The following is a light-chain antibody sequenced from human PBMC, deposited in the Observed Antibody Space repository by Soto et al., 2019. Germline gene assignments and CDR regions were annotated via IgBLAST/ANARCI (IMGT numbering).Light chain of an antibody. CDR1: SSDVGGYNY. V-gene: IGLV2-14*01. Sequence: LTQPASVSGSPGQSITISCTGTSSDVGGYNYVTWYQQHPGKAPKLMIYDVSNRPSGVSNRFSGSKSGNTASLTISGLQAEDEADYYCSSYTGSSTLEYVFGTGTKVTVL. J-gene: IGLJ1*01. CDR3: SSYTGSSTLEYV. CDR2: DVS.